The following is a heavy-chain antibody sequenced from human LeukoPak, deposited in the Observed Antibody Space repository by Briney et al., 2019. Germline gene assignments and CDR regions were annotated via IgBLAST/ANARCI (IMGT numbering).Heavy chain of an antibody. D-gene: IGHD2-15*01. J-gene: IGHJ6*02. CDR1: GYTFTSYG. V-gene: IGHV1-18*01. CDR3: ASSCSGGSCYYYYGMDV. CDR2: ISAYNGNT. Sequence: ASVKVSCKASGYTFTSYGIGWVRQAPGQGLEWMGWISAYNGNTNYAQKLQGRVTMTTDTSTSTAYMELRSLRSDDTAVYYCASSCSGGSCYYYYGMDVWGQGTTVTVSS.